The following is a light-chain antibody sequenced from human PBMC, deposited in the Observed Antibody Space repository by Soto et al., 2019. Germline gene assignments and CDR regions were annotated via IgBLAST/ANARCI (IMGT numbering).Light chain of an antibody. Sequence: DLQMTQSASSVYPSXVRTITVTSRASQSVSGWLAWYQQKPGEAPKLLIYDASSLESGVPSRFSGSGSGTEFTLTISSLQPDDFATYYCQQYNSYWTFGQGAKVDIK. CDR1: QSVSGW. CDR3: QQYNSYWT. J-gene: IGKJ1*01. CDR2: DAS. V-gene: IGKV1-5*01.